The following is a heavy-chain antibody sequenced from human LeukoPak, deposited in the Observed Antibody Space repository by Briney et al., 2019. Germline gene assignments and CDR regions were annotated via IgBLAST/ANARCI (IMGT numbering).Heavy chain of an antibody. CDR2: ISPSGST. D-gene: IGHD1-26*01. Sequence: SETLSLTCTVSGGSISSYYWSWIRQPAGKGLEWIGRISPSGSTNYNPSLKSRVTMSLDTSTNQLSLKLSSVTAADTAVYYCARDLGGIYFDYWGQGTLVTVSS. V-gene: IGHV4-4*07. CDR1: GGSISSYY. CDR3: ARDLGGIYFDY. J-gene: IGHJ4*02.